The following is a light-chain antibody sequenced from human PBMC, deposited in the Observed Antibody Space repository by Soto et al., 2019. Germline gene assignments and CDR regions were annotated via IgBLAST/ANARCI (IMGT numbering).Light chain of an antibody. CDR1: QSVSSSY. CDR2: GAY. J-gene: IGKJ1*01. Sequence: DIVVTQTPLSSPVTLGQPATLSCRASQSVSSSYLAWYQQKPGQAPRLLIYGAYTRATGIPARFSGSGSGTDFTLTISSLQSEDFAVYYCQHYNYWPPKTFGQGTKVDI. V-gene: IGKV3-15*01. CDR3: QHYNYWPPKT.